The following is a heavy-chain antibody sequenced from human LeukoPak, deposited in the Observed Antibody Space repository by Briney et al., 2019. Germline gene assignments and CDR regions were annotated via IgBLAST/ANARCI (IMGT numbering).Heavy chain of an antibody. Sequence: SETLSLTCAVYGGSFSGYYWSWIRQPPGKGLEWIGYIYYSRSTNYNPSLKSRVTISVDTSKNQFSLKLSSVTAADTAVYYCARDRGSGYDILTGDYYYYMDVWGKGTTVTISS. J-gene: IGHJ6*03. CDR2: IYYSRST. D-gene: IGHD3-9*01. CDR1: GGSFSGYY. CDR3: ARDRGSGYDILTGDYYYYMDV. V-gene: IGHV4-59*01.